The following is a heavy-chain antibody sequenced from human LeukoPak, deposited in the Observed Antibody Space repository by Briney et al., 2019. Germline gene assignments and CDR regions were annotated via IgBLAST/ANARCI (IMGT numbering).Heavy chain of an antibody. J-gene: IGHJ6*03. CDR3: VRIVRGVIVTGYMDV. D-gene: IGHD3-10*02. CDR1: GFTFHDYG. V-gene: IGHV3-20*01. CDR2: INWSGAST. Sequence: GGSLRLSCAASGFTFHDYGMSWVRQAPGKGLEWVSGINWSGASTAYADSVKGRFTISRDNAKNSLYLQMNSLRAEDTALYHCVRIVRGVIVTGYMDVWGKGTTVTVSS.